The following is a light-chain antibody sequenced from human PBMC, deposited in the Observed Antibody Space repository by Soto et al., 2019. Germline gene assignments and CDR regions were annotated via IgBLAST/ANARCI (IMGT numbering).Light chain of an antibody. V-gene: IGKV2-28*01. J-gene: IGKJ1*01. CDR2: LSS. Sequence: DLVMTQSPLSLPVTPGEPASISFRSSQSLLHSNGHNSVDWYQQKPGQSPQLLTYLSSNRASGVPDRFSVSGSGMDSTQKISGEEAEEGWSYCGMQALQTAQTFGQGTKVEIK. CDR3: MQALQTAQT. CDR1: QSLLHSNGHNS.